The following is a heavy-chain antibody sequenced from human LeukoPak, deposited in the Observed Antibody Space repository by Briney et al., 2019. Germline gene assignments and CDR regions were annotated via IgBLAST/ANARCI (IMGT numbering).Heavy chain of an antibody. CDR2: IYYSGST. Sequence: PSETLSLTCTVSGGSISSSSYYWGWIRQPPGKGLEWIGSIYYSGSTYYNPSLKSRVTISVDTSKNQFSLKLSSVTAADTAVYYCARPLPSRRGWFDPWGQGTLVTVSS. J-gene: IGHJ5*02. CDR1: GGSISSSSYY. D-gene: IGHD3-10*01. V-gene: IGHV4-39*01. CDR3: ARPLPSRRGWFDP.